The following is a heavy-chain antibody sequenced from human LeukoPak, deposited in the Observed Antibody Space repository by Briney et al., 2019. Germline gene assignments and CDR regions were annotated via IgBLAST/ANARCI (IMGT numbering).Heavy chain of an antibody. CDR1: GYSISSGYY. CDR3: ARDRENWFDP. V-gene: IGHV4-38-2*02. Sequence: PSETLSLTCTVSGYSISSGYYWGWIRQPPGKGLEWIGSIYHSGSTYYNPSLKSRVTISVDTSKNQFSLKLSSVTAADTAVYYCARDRENWFDPWGQGTLVTVSS. J-gene: IGHJ5*02. CDR2: IYHSGST.